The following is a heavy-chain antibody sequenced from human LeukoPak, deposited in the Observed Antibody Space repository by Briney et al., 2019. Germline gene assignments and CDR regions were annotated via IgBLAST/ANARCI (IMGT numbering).Heavy chain of an antibody. J-gene: IGHJ4*02. CDR2: ISSSSIYT. D-gene: IGHD1-26*01. V-gene: IGHV3-21*04. CDR3: AKDRSIGTYYTFDH. CDR1: GFTFSSYS. Sequence: GGSLRLSCAASGFTFSSYSMNWVRQAPGKGLEWVSGISSSSIYTYYADSVKGRFTISRDNARNSLYLQMSSLTAADTAVYYCAKDRSIGTYYTFDHWGQGTLVTVSS.